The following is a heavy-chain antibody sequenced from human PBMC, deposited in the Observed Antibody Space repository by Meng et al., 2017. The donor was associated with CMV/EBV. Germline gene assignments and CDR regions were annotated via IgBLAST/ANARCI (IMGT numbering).Heavy chain of an antibody. CDR2: IYTSGST. CDR1: GGSISSSY. D-gene: IGHD6-19*01. J-gene: IGHJ4*02. V-gene: IGHV4-4*07. CDR3: ARDSSGWYPHFDY. Sequence: QRQESGPGLVMSSEHLSFTCTFSGGSISSSYWSWIRQPAGKGLEWIGSIYTSGSTNCHPSLKRRVNMSVETSKNQFSLKLSSVTAADTAVYYCARDSSGWYPHFDYWGQGTLVTVSS.